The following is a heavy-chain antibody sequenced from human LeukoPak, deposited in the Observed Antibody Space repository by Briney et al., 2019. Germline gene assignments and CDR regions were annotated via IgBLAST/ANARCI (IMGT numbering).Heavy chain of an antibody. CDR3: ARGYYDILTGYYIPSRLFDY. J-gene: IGHJ4*02. D-gene: IGHD3-9*01. CDR2: IYHSGST. Sequence: PSETLSLTCTVSGGSISSYYWSWIRQPPGKGLEWIGEIYHSGSTNYNPSLESRVTISVDKSKNQFSLKLSSVTAADTAVYYCARGYYDILTGYYIPSRLFDYWGQGTLVTVSS. CDR1: GGSISSYY. V-gene: IGHV4-59*12.